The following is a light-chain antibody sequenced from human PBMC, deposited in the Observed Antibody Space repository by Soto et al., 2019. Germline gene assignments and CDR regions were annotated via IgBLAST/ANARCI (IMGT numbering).Light chain of an antibody. Sequence: QSALTQPASMSGSPGQSITISCTGTYSDIGRYNYVSWFQHHTGKAPKLMMFEVSNRPSGVSNRFSGSKSGDTASLTISGLQAEDEADYYCNSYTGISTNTGVFGGGTKVTVL. CDR1: YSDIGRYNY. CDR3: NSYTGISTNTGV. J-gene: IGLJ2*01. V-gene: IGLV2-14*01. CDR2: EVS.